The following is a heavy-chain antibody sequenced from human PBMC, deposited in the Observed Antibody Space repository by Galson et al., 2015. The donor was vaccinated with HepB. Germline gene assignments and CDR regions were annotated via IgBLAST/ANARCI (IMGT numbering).Heavy chain of an antibody. CDR1: GFTFSSYA. V-gene: IGHV3-30*04. D-gene: IGHD6-19*01. J-gene: IGHJ4*02. CDR3: ARGWQWLVTGYYFDY. CDR2: ISYDGSNK. Sequence: SLRLSCAASGFTFSSYAMHWVRQAPGKGLEWVAVISYDGSNKYYADSVKGRFTISRDNSKNTLYLQMNSLRAEDTAVYYCARGWQWLVTGYYFDYWGQGTLVTVSS.